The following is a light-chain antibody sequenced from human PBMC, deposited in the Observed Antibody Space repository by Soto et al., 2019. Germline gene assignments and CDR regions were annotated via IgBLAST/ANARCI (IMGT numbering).Light chain of an antibody. J-gene: IGLJ1*01. CDR2: DVS. CDR1: SSDVGGYDY. Sequence: QSVLTQPASVSGSPGQSITISCTGTSSDVGGYDYVSWYQQHPGKAPKLMIYDVSNRPSGVSTRFSGSTSGNTTSLTISGLQAEDEADYYCSSYTSSSTLVVFGTGTRSPS. V-gene: IGLV2-14*01. CDR3: SSYTSSSTLVV.